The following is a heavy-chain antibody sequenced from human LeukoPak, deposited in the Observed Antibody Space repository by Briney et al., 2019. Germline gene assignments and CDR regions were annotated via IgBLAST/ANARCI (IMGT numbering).Heavy chain of an antibody. Sequence: PGGSLRLSCAASGFTFSSYWMHWVRQAPGKGLVWVSRINSDGSSTSYADSVKGRFTISRDNAKNSLYLQMNSLRAEDTAVYYCARGHSSGWYDYWGQGTLVTVSS. CDR1: GFTFSSYW. CDR3: ARGHSSGWYDY. V-gene: IGHV3-74*01. J-gene: IGHJ4*02. CDR2: INSDGSST. D-gene: IGHD6-19*01.